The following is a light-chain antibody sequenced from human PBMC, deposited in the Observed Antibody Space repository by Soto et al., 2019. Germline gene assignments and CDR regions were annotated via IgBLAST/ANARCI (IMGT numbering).Light chain of an antibody. CDR1: QSVSSS. J-gene: IGKJ4*01. Sequence: EIVLTQSPATLSLSPGERATLSCRASQSVSSSLAWYQQKPGRAPRLLIYDASNRATGIPGRFRGSGSGTDFTLTISSLEPEDFAVYYCQQRSNWPMFTFGGGTKVEIK. CDR3: QQRSNWPMFT. V-gene: IGKV3-11*01. CDR2: DAS.